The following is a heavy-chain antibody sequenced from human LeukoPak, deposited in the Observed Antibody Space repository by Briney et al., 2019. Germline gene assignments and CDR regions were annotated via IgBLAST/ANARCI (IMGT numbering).Heavy chain of an antibody. CDR2: FIPILSTA. J-gene: IGHJ6*03. CDR1: GATFSDYA. CDR3: ARDKGGGSCCKYYYYYMDV. V-gene: IGHV1-69*10. D-gene: IGHD2-15*01. Sequence: WASVKVSCKTPGATFSDYALNWVRQAPGQGLEWMGVFIPILSTANSTQKFHDRLTITTDISTNTAYMELSSLRSEDTAVYYCARDKGGGSCCKYYYYYMDVWGKGTTVTISS.